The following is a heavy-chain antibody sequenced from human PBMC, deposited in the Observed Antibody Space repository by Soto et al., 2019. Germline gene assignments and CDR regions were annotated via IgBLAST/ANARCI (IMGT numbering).Heavy chain of an antibody. D-gene: IGHD4-17*01. Sequence: GASVKVSCKASGYTFTSYGISWVRQAPGQGLEWMGWISAYNGNTNYAQKLQGRVTMTTDTSTSTAYMELRSLRSDDTAVYYCAIDQAPYGGNPNWFDPWDQETLGTVSS. CDR3: AIDQAPYGGNPNWFDP. CDR1: GYTFTSYG. J-gene: IGHJ5*02. V-gene: IGHV1-18*04. CDR2: ISAYNGNT.